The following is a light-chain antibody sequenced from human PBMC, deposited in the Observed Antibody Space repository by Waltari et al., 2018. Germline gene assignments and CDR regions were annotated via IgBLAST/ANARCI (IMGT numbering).Light chain of an antibody. CDR2: KTS. Sequence: DIQMTQSPSTLSASVGDRVTITCRASQSFSNWLAWYQQKPGKAPKLLIYKTSTLESWVPSRFSGSGSGTEFTLTISSLQPDDFATYYCQQYSSNPLTFGGGTKV. CDR1: QSFSNW. V-gene: IGKV1-5*03. J-gene: IGKJ4*01. CDR3: QQYSSNPLT.